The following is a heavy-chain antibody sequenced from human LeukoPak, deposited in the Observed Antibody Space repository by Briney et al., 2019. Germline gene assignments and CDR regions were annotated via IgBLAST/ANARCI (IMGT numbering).Heavy chain of an antibody. D-gene: IGHD4-23*01. CDR1: GYTFTTYD. V-gene: IGHV1-8*01. Sequence: ASVNVSCKASGYTFTTYDINWVGQATGQGLEWMGWMNPNSGNTGYAQKFQGRVTMYRNTSISTAYMGLSTLRSEETAAYYCAREEVYGGNSGWYFDLWGRGTLVTVSS. CDR3: AREEVYGGNSGWYFDL. CDR2: MNPNSGNT. J-gene: IGHJ2*01.